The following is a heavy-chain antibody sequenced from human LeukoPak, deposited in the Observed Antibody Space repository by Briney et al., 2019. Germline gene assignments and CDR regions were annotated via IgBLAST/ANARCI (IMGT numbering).Heavy chain of an antibody. CDR3: ASYLYAAFDY. CDR2: IYYSGST. D-gene: IGHD2-8*01. J-gene: IGHJ4*02. Sequence: PSETLSLTCTVSGGSISSYYWSWIRQPPGKGLEWIGYIYYSGSTNYNPSLKSRVTISVDTSKNQFSLKLSSVTAADTAVYYCASYLYAAFDYWGQGTLVTVSS. V-gene: IGHV4-59*01. CDR1: GGSISSYY.